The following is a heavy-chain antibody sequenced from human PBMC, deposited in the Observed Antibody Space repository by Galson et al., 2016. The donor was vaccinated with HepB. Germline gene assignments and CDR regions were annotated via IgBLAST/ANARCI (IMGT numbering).Heavy chain of an antibody. V-gene: IGHV3-33*01. J-gene: IGHJ3*02. D-gene: IGHD1-7*01. CDR2: IWYDGGEK. CDR3: ARDRTITKNACDI. Sequence: SLRLSCATSGFTFSTFGMHWVRQAPGKGLEWVAVIWYDGGEKYYADSVKGRFTISRDNSKNTLYLQMNSLRAEDTAVYFCARDRTITKNACDILGQGPMVTVSS. CDR1: GFTFSTFG.